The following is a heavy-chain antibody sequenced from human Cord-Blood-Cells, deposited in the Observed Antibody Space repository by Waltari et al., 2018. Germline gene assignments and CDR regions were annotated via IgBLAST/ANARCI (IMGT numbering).Heavy chain of an antibody. J-gene: IGHJ2*01. D-gene: IGHD6-6*01. V-gene: IGHV4-39*01. CDR1: GGSISSSSYY. CDR2: IYYSGGT. Sequence: QLQLQESGPGLVKPSETLSLTCTVSGGSISSSSYYWGWIRQPPGKGLEWIGSIYYSGGTYYNPSLKSRVTISLDTSKNQFAQKRSSVTAADTAVYYCARRRSSSSWYFDLWGRGTLVTVSS. CDR3: ARRRSSSSWYFDL.